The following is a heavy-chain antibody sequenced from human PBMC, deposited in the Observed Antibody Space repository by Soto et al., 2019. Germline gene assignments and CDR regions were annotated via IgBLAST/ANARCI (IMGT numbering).Heavy chain of an antibody. V-gene: IGHV3-21*02. CDR2: INEDSTYI. CDR3: VRDLGRYFRSGYMDL. Sequence: EVQLVESGGGLLKPGGSLRLSCTASGFAFNTFSMNWVRQAPGKGLEWVSSINEDSTYIYYADSLRGRITISRDNAKDSLFLQMNSLRPDDTAVYYCVRDLGRYFRSGYMDLWGDGATVTVSS. D-gene: IGHD3-9*01. J-gene: IGHJ6*03. CDR1: GFAFNTFS.